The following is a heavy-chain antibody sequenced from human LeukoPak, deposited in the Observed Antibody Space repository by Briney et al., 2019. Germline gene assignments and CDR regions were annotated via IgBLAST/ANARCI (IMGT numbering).Heavy chain of an antibody. CDR3: AMKAVPRPRIPDAFDF. CDR1: GFTFSNYA. V-gene: IGHV3-23*01. D-gene: IGHD5-18*01. CDR2: ISGSASTT. J-gene: IGHJ3*01. Sequence: GGSLRLSCAASGFTFSNYARSWVRQAPGKGLEGVSAISGSASTTYHADSVKVRFTISRDNSKNTLYLQMNSLRADDTAVYYCAMKAVPRPRIPDAFDFWGQGTVVSVSS.